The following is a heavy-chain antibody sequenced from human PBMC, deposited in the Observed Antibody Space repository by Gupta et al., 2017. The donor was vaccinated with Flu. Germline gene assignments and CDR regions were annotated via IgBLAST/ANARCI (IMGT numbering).Heavy chain of an antibody. Sequence: IHWVRLVPGQGLEWVSAVRWSSGKLVYADSVKGRFNISRDNAKNSLYLQMNSLIPEDTALYYGARDTAQPQGMAVSWIDYWGQGTLVSVSS. CDR2: VRWSSGKL. V-gene: IGHV3-9*01. D-gene: IGHD6-19*01. J-gene: IGHJ4*02. CDR3: ARDTAQPQGMAVSWIDY.